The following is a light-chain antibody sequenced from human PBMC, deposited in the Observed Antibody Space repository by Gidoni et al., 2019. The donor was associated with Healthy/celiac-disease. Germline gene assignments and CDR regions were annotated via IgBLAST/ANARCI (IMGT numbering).Light chain of an antibody. J-gene: IGKJ1*01. CDR3: QQRSNWPGT. CDR2: DAS. CDR1: QSVSSS. V-gene: IGKV3-11*01. Sequence: EIVLTQSPATLSLSPGERATLSCRASQSVSSSLAWYQQKPGQAPRLLIYDASNRATGIPARFSGSGSGTDFTLNISSLEPEDFAVYYCQQRSNWPGTFXQXTKVEVK.